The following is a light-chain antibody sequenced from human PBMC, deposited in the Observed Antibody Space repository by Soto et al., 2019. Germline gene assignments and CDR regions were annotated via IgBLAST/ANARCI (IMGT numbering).Light chain of an antibody. J-gene: IGLJ1*01. CDR2: EVS. CDR3: KSYTTNSTLGV. CDR1: SSDVGGYNY. V-gene: IGLV2-14*01. Sequence: QSALTQPASVSGSPGQSITISCTGTSSDVGGYNYVSWYQQYPGKAPKLIIYEVSNRPSGVSTRFSGSKSGNTASLTISELQAEDEASYYWKSYTTNSTLGVFGTGTKVTVL.